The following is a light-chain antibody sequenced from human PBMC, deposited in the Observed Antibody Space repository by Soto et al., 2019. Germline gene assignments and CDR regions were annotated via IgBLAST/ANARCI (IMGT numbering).Light chain of an antibody. CDR2: NNN. J-gene: IGLJ2*01. CDR3: QSYDSSLSGSDVV. V-gene: IGLV1-40*01. Sequence: QSVLTQPPSVSGAPGQRVTISCTGSSSNIGAGYDVHWYQQVPGTAPKLLIHNNNNRPSGVPDRFSGSKSGTSASLAITGLQAEDEADYYCQSYDSSLSGSDVVFGGGTKLTVL. CDR1: SSNIGAGYD.